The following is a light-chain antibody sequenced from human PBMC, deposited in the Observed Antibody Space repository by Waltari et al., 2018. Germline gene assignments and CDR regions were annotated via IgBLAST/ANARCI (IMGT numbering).Light chain of an antibody. V-gene: IGLV2-14*01. CDR1: SSDIGGYPY. CDR3: TSYTSSTTFYV. CDR2: YVN. Sequence: QSALTQPAYVYGSPGQSITISCTGTSSDIGGYPYVSWYQQHPGKAHKHMIHYVNNRPLGVSNRFSGSTSGNTASLTISGLQAGDEADYYCTSYTSSTTFYVFGTGTKVTVL. J-gene: IGLJ1*01.